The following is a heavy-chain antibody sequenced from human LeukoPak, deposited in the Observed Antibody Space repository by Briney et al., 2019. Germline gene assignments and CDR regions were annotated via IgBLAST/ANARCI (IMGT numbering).Heavy chain of an antibody. Sequence: SETLSLTCTVSGGSISSYYWSWIRQPPGKGLKWIDYIYYSGSTNYNPSLKSRVTISVDTSKNQFSLKLSSVTAADTAVYYCARHSSPDYYDSSGYYHQYYFDYWGQGTLVTVSS. D-gene: IGHD3-22*01. CDR3: ARHSSPDYYDSSGYYHQYYFDY. CDR1: GGSISSYY. J-gene: IGHJ4*02. V-gene: IGHV4-59*08. CDR2: IYYSGST.